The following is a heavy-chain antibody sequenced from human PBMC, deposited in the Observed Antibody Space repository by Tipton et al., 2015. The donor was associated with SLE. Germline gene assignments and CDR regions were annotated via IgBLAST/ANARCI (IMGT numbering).Heavy chain of an antibody. CDR2: IHYSGRT. V-gene: IGHV4-39*07. Sequence: TLSLTCTVSSGSISSSNYYWGWIRQPPGKGLEWIGSIHYSGRTYYNPSLESRVTISVDTSKNQFSLKLRSVTAADTAVYYCARDRNYGEGWFDPWGQGTLVTVSS. J-gene: IGHJ5*02. CDR1: SGSISSSNYY. D-gene: IGHD4-17*01. CDR3: ARDRNYGEGWFDP.